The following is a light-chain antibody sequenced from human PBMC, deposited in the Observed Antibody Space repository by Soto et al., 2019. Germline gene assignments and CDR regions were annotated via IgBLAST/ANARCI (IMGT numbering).Light chain of an antibody. CDR1: SSNIGDSY. CDR3: ATWDDSLRGWV. Sequence: QSVLTQPPSASGTPGQRVTISCSGSSSNIGDSYGYWFQQLPGTAPKLLIYRNNQRPSGVPDRFFGSKSGTSASLAISGLRPEDEADYYCATWDDSLRGWVFGGGTKLTVL. V-gene: IGLV1-47*01. J-gene: IGLJ3*02. CDR2: RNN.